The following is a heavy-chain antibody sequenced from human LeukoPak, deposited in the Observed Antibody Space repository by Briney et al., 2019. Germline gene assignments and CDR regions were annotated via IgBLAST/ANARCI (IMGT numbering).Heavy chain of an antibody. D-gene: IGHD2-2*01. CDR3: ARGYRIVVVPAANRKNWFDP. CDR2: INHSGST. Sequence: PSETLSLTCAVYGGSFSGYDWSWIRQPPGKGLEWIGEINHSGSTNYDPSLKSRVTISVDTSKNQFSLKLSSVTAADTAVYYCARGYRIVVVPAANRKNWFDPWGQGTLVTVSS. V-gene: IGHV4-34*01. J-gene: IGHJ5*02. CDR1: GGSFSGYD.